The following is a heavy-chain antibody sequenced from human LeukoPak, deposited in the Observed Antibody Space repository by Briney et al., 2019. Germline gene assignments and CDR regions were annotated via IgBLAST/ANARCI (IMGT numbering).Heavy chain of an antibody. CDR1: GGSISSGSYY. CDR3: ARARAAAGGRYFDY. Sequence: SQTLSLTCTVSGGSISSGSYYWSWIRQPAGKGLEWIGRIYTSGSTNYNPSLKSRITISVDTSKNQFSLKLSSVTAADTAVYYCARARAAAGGRYFDYWGQGTLVTVSS. V-gene: IGHV4-61*02. CDR2: IYTSGST. D-gene: IGHD6-13*01. J-gene: IGHJ4*02.